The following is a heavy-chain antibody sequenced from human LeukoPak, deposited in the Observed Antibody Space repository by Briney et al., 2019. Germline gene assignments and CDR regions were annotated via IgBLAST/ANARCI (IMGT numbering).Heavy chain of an antibody. V-gene: IGHV3-30*04. Sequence: PGGSLRLSCAASGFTFNIYAMHWVRQAPGKGLEWVAVISYDESNKYYADSVKGRFTISRDNSKNTLYLQMNSLRAEDTAVYYCGRYGLGYYYMDVWGKGTTVTVSS. D-gene: IGHD6-19*01. CDR1: GFTFNIYA. J-gene: IGHJ6*03. CDR2: ISYDESNK. CDR3: GRYGLGYYYMDV.